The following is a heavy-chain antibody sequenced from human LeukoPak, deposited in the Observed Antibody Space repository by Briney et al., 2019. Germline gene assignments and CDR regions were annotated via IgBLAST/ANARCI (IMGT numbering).Heavy chain of an antibody. V-gene: IGHV3-23*01. CDR1: GFTFGSYS. D-gene: IGHD2-21*02. CDR3: AKVTAGVFDY. Sequence: GGSLRLSCAASGFTFGSYSMSWVRQAPGKGLEWVSTVSNTGGGTYYADSVRGRFAISRDNSKNTLYLQMNGLRAEDAALYYCAKVTAGVFDYWGQGTPVTVSS. CDR2: VSNTGGGT. J-gene: IGHJ4*02.